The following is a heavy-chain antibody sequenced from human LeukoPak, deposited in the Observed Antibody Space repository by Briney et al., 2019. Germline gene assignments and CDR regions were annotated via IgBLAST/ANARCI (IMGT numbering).Heavy chain of an antibody. Sequence: PGGSLRLSCAASGFTFSSYSMNWVRQAPGKGLEWVSSISSSSSYIYYADSVKGRFTISRDNAKNSLYLQMNSLRAEDTAVYYCARDWENYYDSSGTPAWGQGTLVTVSS. CDR1: GFTFSSYS. J-gene: IGHJ4*02. CDR3: ARDWENYYDSSGTPA. CDR2: ISSSSSYI. D-gene: IGHD3-22*01. V-gene: IGHV3-21*01.